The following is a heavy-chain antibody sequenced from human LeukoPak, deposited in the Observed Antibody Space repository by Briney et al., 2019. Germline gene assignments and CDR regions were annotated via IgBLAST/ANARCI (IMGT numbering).Heavy chain of an antibody. CDR2: MYYSGST. D-gene: IGHD1-26*01. Sequence: PSETLSLTCTVSGVSISSGDYYWSWIRQPPGKGLEWIGYMYYSGSTYYKPSLKSRVTISTDTSKNQFSLKLSSVTAADTAVYYCVRRMVGAIRPFDYWGQGTLVTVSS. CDR3: VRRMVGAIRPFDY. CDR1: GVSISSGDYY. J-gene: IGHJ4*02. V-gene: IGHV4-30-4*01.